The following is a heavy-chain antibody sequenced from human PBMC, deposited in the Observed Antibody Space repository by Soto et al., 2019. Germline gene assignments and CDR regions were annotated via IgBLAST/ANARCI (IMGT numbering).Heavy chain of an antibody. Sequence: EVQLLESGGDLVQPGGSLRLSCEASGFTFSNYAMTWVRQAPGMGLEWVSSIYSSGSNTYYADSVKGRFTISRDNSKGTLYLQMNSLRAEDTAVYYCARDLTTYYWGQGTLVTVSS. CDR1: GFTFSNYA. CDR3: ARDLTTYY. CDR2: IYSSGSNT. J-gene: IGHJ4*02. V-gene: IGHV3-23*05.